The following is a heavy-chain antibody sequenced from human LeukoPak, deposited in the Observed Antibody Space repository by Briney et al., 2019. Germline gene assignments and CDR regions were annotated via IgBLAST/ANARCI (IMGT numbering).Heavy chain of an antibody. D-gene: IGHD6-13*01. V-gene: IGHV1-69*13. J-gene: IGHJ5*02. Sequence: ASVKVSCKASGGTFSSYAISWVRQAPGQGLEWMGGIIPIFGTANYAQKFQGRVTITADESTSTAYMELSSLRSEDTAVYYCARAGIAAAGTSSWFDPWGQGTLVTVFS. CDR2: IIPIFGTA. CDR1: GGTFSSYA. CDR3: ARAGIAAAGTSSWFDP.